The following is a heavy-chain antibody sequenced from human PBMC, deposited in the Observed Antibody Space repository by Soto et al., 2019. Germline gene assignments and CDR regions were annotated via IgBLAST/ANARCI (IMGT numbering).Heavy chain of an antibody. CDR2: IFYSGST. Sequence: LTCTVSGVSINTNNYYWGWVRQPPGKGLEWIGNIFYSGSTFYNPSLRSRLTISVDTSKNQFSLRLNSVTAADAAVYYCAGFVVPASRNTGFDYWGQGTLVTVSS. CDR3: AGFVVPASRNTGFDY. J-gene: IGHJ4*02. V-gene: IGHV4-39*01. CDR1: GVSINTNNYY. D-gene: IGHD2-15*01.